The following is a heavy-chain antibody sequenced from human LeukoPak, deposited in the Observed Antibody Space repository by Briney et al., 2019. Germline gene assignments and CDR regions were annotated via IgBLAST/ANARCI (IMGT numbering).Heavy chain of an antibody. Sequence: GGSLRLSCAASGFTFSRDSMNWIRQAPGKGLEWVSYISSSGSIIYYADSVKGRFTISRDNAKNSLYLQLNSLRAEDTAVYYCVRDNPRCCGVVPANIDDYWGQGTLVTVSS. D-gene: IGHD2-15*01. CDR2: ISSSGSII. V-gene: IGHV3-48*04. CDR3: VRDNPRCCGVVPANIDDY. J-gene: IGHJ4*02. CDR1: GFTFSRDS.